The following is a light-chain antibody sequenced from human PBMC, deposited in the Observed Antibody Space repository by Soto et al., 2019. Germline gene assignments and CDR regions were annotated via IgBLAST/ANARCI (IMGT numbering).Light chain of an antibody. CDR1: TSDVAYYDL. J-gene: IGLJ2*01. V-gene: IGLV2-23*02. CDR3: CTYAGHVPK. CDR2: EVD. Sequence: QSVLTQPASVSGSPGQSITISCAGTTSDVAYYDLVSWYQQHPGRAPKLLIYEVDKRPSGISVRFSGSKSGATASLTISGLLPEDEAVYFCCTYAGHVPKFGGGTSSPS.